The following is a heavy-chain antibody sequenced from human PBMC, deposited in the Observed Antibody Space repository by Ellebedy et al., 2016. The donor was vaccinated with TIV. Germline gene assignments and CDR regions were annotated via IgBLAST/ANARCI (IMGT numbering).Heavy chain of an antibody. CDR1: GFTFSNYA. CDR2: ISSSGDST. V-gene: IGHV3-23*01. CDR3: AKRAAAAGSSDYYGMDV. Sequence: PGGSLRLSCAASGFTFSNYAMNWVRQAPGKGLEWVSGISSSGDSTYYADSVKGRFTISRDNSKDTLYVQMNSLRAEDTAVYYCAKRAAAAGSSDYYGMDVWGQGTTVTVAS. J-gene: IGHJ6*02. D-gene: IGHD6-13*01.